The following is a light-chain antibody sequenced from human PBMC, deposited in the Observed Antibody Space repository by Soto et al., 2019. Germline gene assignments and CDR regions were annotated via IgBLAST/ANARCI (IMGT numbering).Light chain of an antibody. Sequence: QSVLTQPPPVSGSPGQSITISCPGTSRDVGSYNLVSWYQHHPGKAPKFMIYEVSKRPSGVSNRFSGSKSGNTASLTISGLQAEDEADYYCCSYAGTSTYVFGTGTKVTVL. CDR2: EVS. CDR3: CSYAGTSTYV. J-gene: IGLJ1*01. V-gene: IGLV2-23*02. CDR1: SRDVGSYNL.